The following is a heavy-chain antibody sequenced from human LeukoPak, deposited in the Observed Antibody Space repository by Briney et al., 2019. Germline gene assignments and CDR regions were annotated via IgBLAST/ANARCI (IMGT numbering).Heavy chain of an antibody. Sequence: GASVKVSRKASGGTFSSYAISWVRQAPGQGLEWMGRIIPILGIANYAQKFQGRVTITADKSTSTAYMELSSLRSEDTAVYYCAREGYDSSGYYYVLAVSNWFDPWGQGTLVTVSS. CDR3: AREGYDSSGYYYVLAVSNWFDP. V-gene: IGHV1-69*04. J-gene: IGHJ5*02. CDR2: IIPILGIA. CDR1: GGTFSSYA. D-gene: IGHD3-22*01.